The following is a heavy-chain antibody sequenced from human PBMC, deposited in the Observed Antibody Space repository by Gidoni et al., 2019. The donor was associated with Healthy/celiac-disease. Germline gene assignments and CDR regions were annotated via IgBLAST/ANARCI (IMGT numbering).Heavy chain of an antibody. CDR1: GFTLSNARTG. CDR3: ARISSYYDFWSGYYGYYYYMDV. Sequence: QVTWKESGAVLAKPPETHTLTCTVTGFTLSNARTGVSWIRQPPEKALESLAHIFSNDEKSYSTSLKGRLTISEDTSKSQVVLTMTNMDPLDTATYYCARISSYYDFWSGYYGYYYYMDVWGKGTTVTVSS. V-gene: IGHV2-26*01. J-gene: IGHJ6*03. CDR2: IFSNDEK. D-gene: IGHD3-3*01.